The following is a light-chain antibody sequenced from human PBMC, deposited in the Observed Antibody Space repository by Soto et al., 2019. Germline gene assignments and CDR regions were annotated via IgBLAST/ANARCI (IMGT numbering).Light chain of an antibody. CDR2: GAT. V-gene: IGKV1-17*03. CDR3: LQHNYSPPT. CDR1: EGISYY. J-gene: IGKJ1*01. Sequence: DIQMTLSPSAMSASEGDRVTITCRASEGISYYLAWFQQRPGKVPERLIYGATNLQSGVPSRFSGSGYGTEFTLTISSLQPEDFATYFCLQHNYSPPTFGQGTKVEIK.